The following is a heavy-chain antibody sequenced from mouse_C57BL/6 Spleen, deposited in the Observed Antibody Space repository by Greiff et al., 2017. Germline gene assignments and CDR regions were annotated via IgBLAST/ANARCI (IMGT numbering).Heavy chain of an antibody. V-gene: IGHV1-26*01. CDR1: GYTFTDYY. D-gene: IGHD2-13*01. J-gene: IGHJ1*03. CDR3: ARGGEGWYFDV. Sequence: VQLQQSGPELVKPGASVKISCKASGYTFTDYYMNWVKQSHGKSLEWIGDINPNNGGTSYNQKFKGKATLTVDKSSSTAYMELRSLTSEDSAVYCCARGGEGWYFDVWGTGTTVTVSS. CDR2: INPNNGGT.